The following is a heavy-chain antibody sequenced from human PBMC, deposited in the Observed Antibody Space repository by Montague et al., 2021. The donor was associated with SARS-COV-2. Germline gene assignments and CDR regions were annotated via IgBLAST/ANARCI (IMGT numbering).Heavy chain of an antibody. Sequence: SETLSLTCTVSGGSISSYYWNWIRQSPGKGLEWIGYIYYSGGTKXXPSLKSRVTISVDTSKSQMSLRLNSVTAADTAVYYCAGDRGRFWHFDLWGRGTLVTVSS. CDR3: AGDRGRFWHFDL. CDR2: IYYSGGT. V-gene: IGHV4-59*01. D-gene: IGHD5-12*01. CDR1: GGSISSYY. J-gene: IGHJ2*01.